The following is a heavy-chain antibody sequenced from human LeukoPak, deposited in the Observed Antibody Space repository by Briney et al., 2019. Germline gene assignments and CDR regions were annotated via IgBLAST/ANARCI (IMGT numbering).Heavy chain of an antibody. CDR3: ARDVGWDYYDSSGYFCTFDY. J-gene: IGHJ4*02. CDR1: GYTFTSYG. D-gene: IGHD3-22*01. V-gene: IGHV1-18*01. Sequence: ASVKVSCKASGYTFTSYGISWVRQAPGQGLEWMGWISAYKGNTNYAQKIQGRVTMTTDTSTSTAYMELRSLRSDDTAVYYCARDVGWDYYDSSGYFCTFDYWGQGTLVTDSS. CDR2: ISAYKGNT.